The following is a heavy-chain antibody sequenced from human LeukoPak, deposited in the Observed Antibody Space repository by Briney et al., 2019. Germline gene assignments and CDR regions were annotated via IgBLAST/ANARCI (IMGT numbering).Heavy chain of an antibody. D-gene: IGHD6-19*01. V-gene: IGHV6-1*01. CDR3: AREYSSTFDI. Sequence: SQTLSLTCAISGDSVSSNSAAWNWIRQSPSRGLEWLGRTCYRPKRYYEYAVSVKSRITINPDTSKNQFSLQLNSVTPEDTAVYYCAREYSSTFDIWGQGTMVTVSS. CDR2: TCYRPKRYY. CDR1: GDSVSSNSAA. J-gene: IGHJ3*02.